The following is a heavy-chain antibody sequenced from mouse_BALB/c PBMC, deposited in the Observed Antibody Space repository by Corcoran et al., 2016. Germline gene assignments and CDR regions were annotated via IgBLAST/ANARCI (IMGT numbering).Heavy chain of an antibody. CDR1: GFNIKDTY. J-gene: IGHJ1*01. V-gene: IGHV14-3*02. Sequence: EVQLPQSGAELVTPGASVKLYCTASGFNIKDTYMHWVKQRPEQVLEGIGRIDPANGNTKYDPKFQGKATITADTSSNTAYLQLSSLTSADTAFYYCARCDWYFDVWGAGTTDIVSS. CDR3: ARCDWYFDV. CDR2: IDPANGNT.